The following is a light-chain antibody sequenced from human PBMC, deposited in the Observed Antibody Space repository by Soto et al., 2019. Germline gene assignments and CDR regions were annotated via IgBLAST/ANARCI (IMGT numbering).Light chain of an antibody. CDR1: QSISSY. Sequence: DIQMTQSPSSLSASVGDRVTITCRASQSISSYLNWYHQKPGQTPQLLIYGASNLQSGAPSRFTGSGSGTHFTLTISSLQPEDFATYYCQQSYTSPYTFGQGTKLEIK. CDR2: GAS. J-gene: IGKJ2*01. CDR3: QQSYTSPYT. V-gene: IGKV1-39*01.